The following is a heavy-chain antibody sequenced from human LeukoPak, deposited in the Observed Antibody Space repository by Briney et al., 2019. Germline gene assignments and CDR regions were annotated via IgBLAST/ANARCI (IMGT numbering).Heavy chain of an antibody. CDR3: ARVRYNNYMYYFDY. CDR1: GGSFSGYY. J-gene: IGHJ4*02. V-gene: IGHV4-34*01. CDR2: INHSGST. Sequence: SETLSLTCAVYGGSFSGYYWSWIRQPPGKGLEWIGEINHSGSTNYNPSLKSRVTISVDTSKNQFSLKLSSVTAADTAVYYCARVRYNNYMYYFDYWGQGALVTVSS. D-gene: IGHD4-11*01.